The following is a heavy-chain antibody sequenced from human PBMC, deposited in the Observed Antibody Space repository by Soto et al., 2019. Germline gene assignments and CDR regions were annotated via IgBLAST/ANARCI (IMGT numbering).Heavy chain of an antibody. Sequence: SATICHTCAFDGGSFRCYYLILIRPTPGKGLEWIGEISQSGHTNYSRSLKSRVSISIDTSKKQFSLNLASVSAADTAVYYCARAPKVRGSSQTRTGCWGQGTRVNVS. J-gene: IGHJ4*02. CDR1: GGSFRCYY. CDR3: ARAPKVRGSSQTRTGC. CDR2: ISQSGHT. V-gene: IGHV4-34*01. D-gene: IGHD6-6*01.